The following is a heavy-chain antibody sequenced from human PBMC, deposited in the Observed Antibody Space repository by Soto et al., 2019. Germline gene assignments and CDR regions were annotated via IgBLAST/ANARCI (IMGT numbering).Heavy chain of an antibody. CDR2: VGGGGDNI. CDR3: AKRDSGSGRSPPLINY. V-gene: IGHV3-23*01. D-gene: IGHD3-10*01. CDR1: GFTFSSYS. J-gene: IGHJ4*02. Sequence: QLLESGGGLVQPGGSLRLSWAASGFTFSSYSMNWVRQAPGKGLQWVATVGGGGDNIFYADPVKGRFTISRDDSQNMVFLQMNSLRPEDTAVYFCAKRDSGSGRSPPLINYWGQGTLVTVSS.